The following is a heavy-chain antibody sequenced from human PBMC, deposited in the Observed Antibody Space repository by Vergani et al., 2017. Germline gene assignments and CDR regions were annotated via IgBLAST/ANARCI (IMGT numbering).Heavy chain of an antibody. V-gene: IGHV3-30*18. CDR2: IWYDGSNK. D-gene: IGHD1-26*01. CDR1: GFTFSSYG. CDR3: AKDLFGGSYSYYFDY. J-gene: IGHJ4*02. Sequence: VQLVESGGGLVQPGRSLRLSCAASGFTFSSYGMHWVRQAPGKGLEWVAVIWYDGSNKYYADSVKGRFTISRDNSKNTLYLQMNSLRAEDTAVYYCAKDLFGGSYSYYFDYWGQGTLVTVSS.